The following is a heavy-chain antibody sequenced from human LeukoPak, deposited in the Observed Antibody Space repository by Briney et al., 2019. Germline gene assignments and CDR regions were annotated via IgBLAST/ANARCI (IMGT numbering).Heavy chain of an antibody. CDR3: ARVVGARGYGSGSHYYCYGMDV. CDR1: GYTFSDYY. V-gene: IGHV1-2*02. CDR2: INPNSGGT. Sequence: ASVKVSCKASGYTFSDYYMHWVRQAPGQGLEWMGWINPNSGGTNSAQKFQGRVTMTRDTSISTAYMELSRLRSDDTAVYYCARVVGARGYGSGSHYYCYGMDVWGQGTTVTVFS. J-gene: IGHJ6*02. D-gene: IGHD3-10*01.